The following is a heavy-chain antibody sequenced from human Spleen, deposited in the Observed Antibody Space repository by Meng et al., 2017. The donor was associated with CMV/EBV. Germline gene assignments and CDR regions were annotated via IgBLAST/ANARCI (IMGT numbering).Heavy chain of an antibody. J-gene: IGHJ4*02. CDR1: PFDDYG. Sequence: PFDDYGMSWVRQAPGKGLQWVASIHWNGRSTGYSDSVKGRFTISRDNAKNSLYLQMNSLRADDTALYYCARDPLNHVVVPAVYFDYWGQGTLVTVSS. D-gene: IGHD2-2*01. CDR2: IHWNGRST. CDR3: ARDPLNHVVVPAVYFDY. V-gene: IGHV3-20*03.